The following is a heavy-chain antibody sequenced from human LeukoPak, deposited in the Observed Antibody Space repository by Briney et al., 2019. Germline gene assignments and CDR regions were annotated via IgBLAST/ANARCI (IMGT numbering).Heavy chain of an antibody. CDR3: ARTLFGYQLLSRFDP. D-gene: IGHD2-2*01. Sequence: PSETLSLTCTVSGGSISSSSYYWGWIRQPPGKGLEWIGIIYYSGTTYYIPSLKSLVTISVDTSKNQFPLKLSSVTAADTAVYFCARTLFGYQLLSRFDPWGQGTLVTVSS. J-gene: IGHJ5*02. V-gene: IGHV4-39*01. CDR2: IYYSGTT. CDR1: GGSISSSSYY.